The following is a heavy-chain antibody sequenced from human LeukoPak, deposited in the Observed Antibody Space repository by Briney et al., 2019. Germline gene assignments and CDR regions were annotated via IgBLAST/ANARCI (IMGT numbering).Heavy chain of an antibody. CDR3: ARGRPPNWGSEGHFDY. D-gene: IGHD7-27*01. Sequence: SETLSLTCSVSGGSIGNYYWTWIRQPPRKGLEWIGYIYTSGSTNYNPSLKSRVTISVDTSKNQFSLKLSSVTAADTAVYYCARGRPPNWGSEGHFDYWGQGTLVTVSS. V-gene: IGHV4-4*09. CDR2: IYTSGST. J-gene: IGHJ4*02. CDR1: GGSIGNYY.